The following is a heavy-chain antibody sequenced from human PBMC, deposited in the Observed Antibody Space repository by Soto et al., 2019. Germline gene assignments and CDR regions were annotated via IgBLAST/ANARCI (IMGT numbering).Heavy chain of an antibody. CDR1: GFTFRSFT. D-gene: IGHD6-13*01. CDR2: ISINSAYI. CDR3: TRDESRDSSPRGWFDR. V-gene: IGHV3-21*01. J-gene: IGHJ5*02. Sequence: GGSLRLSCAASGFTFRSFTMNWVRQAPGKGLEWVSTISINSAYIYYTDALRGRFTISRDNAKNSLHLEMNSLRAEDTAVYYCTRDESRDSSPRGWFDRWGTGTLLTVSS.